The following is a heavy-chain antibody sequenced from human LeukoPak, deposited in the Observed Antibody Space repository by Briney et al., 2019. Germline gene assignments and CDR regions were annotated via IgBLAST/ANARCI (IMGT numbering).Heavy chain of an antibody. CDR3: ASLEKRGYSYGYVSFDY. V-gene: IGHV1-46*01. Sequence: ASVKVSCKASGYTFTSYYMHWVRQAPGQGLEWMGIINPSGGSTSYAQKSQGRVTMTRDTSTSTVYMELSSLRSEDTAVYYCASLEKRGYSYGYVSFDYWGQGTLVTVSS. J-gene: IGHJ4*02. CDR2: INPSGGST. D-gene: IGHD5-18*01. CDR1: GYTFTSYY.